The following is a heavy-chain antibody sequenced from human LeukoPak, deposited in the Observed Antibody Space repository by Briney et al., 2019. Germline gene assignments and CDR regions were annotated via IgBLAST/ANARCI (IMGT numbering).Heavy chain of an antibody. Sequence: PGGSLRLSCAASGFTVSSNYMSWVRQAPGKGLEWVSVIYSGGSTYYADSVKGRFTISRDNSKNTLYLQMNSLRAEDTAVYYCARDGYYDILSAVMAKDYWGQGTLVTVSS. J-gene: IGHJ4*02. V-gene: IGHV3-66*02. CDR3: ARDGYYDILSAVMAKDY. CDR1: GFTVSSNY. D-gene: IGHD3-9*01. CDR2: IYSGGST.